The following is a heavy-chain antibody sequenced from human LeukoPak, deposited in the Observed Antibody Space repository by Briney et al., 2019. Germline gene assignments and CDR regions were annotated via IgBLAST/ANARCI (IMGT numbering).Heavy chain of an antibody. CDR1: GGSISSSNW. Sequence: PSETLSPSCAVSGGSISSSNWWSWVRQPPGKGLEWIGEIYHSGSTNYNPSLKSRVTISVDTSKNQFSLKLSSVTAADTAVYYCASPNGSGSYEYYFDYWGQGTLVTVSS. CDR3: ASPNGSGSYEYYFDY. V-gene: IGHV4-4*02. CDR2: IYHSGST. J-gene: IGHJ4*02. D-gene: IGHD3-10*01.